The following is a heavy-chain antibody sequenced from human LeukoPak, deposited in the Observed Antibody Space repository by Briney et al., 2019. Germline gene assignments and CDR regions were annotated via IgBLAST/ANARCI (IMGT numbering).Heavy chain of an antibody. CDR3: ARESGYSGYDSFDY. CDR1: GGTFISYA. CDR2: IIPIFGTA. D-gene: IGHD5-12*01. V-gene: IGHV1-69*06. J-gene: IGHJ4*02. Sequence: GASVKVSCKASGGTFISYAISWVRQAPGQGLEWMGGIIPIFGTANYAQKFQGRVTITADKSTSTAYMELSSLRSEDTAVYYCARESGYSGYDSFDYWGQGTLVTVSS.